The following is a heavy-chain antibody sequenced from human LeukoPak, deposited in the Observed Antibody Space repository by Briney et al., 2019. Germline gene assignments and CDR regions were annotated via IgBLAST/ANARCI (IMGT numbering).Heavy chain of an antibody. CDR3: ARSGSGSYSTFFDY. CDR1: GFTFSSYW. V-gene: IGHV3-7*01. D-gene: IGHD3-10*01. J-gene: IGHJ4*02. CDR2: IKQDGGDK. Sequence: PGGSLRLYCAASGFTFSSYWMSWVRQAPGKGLEWVANIKQDGGDKYYVDAVKGRFTISRDSAKNSLSLQMNSLRAEDTAVYYCARSGSGSYSTFFDYWGQGTLVTVSS.